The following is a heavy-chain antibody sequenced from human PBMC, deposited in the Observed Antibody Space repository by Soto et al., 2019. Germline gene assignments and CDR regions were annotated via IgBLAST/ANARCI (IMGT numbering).Heavy chain of an antibody. CDR1: GFSLSTSGVG. CDR3: AHRAAIGDGFDY. D-gene: IGHD2-2*01. V-gene: IGHV2-5*01. Sequence: QITLKESGPTLVKPTQTLTLTCSFSGFSLSTSGVGVGWIRQPPGKALEWLAFIYWNDEKLYSPTLRSRLTITKDTSKNQVVLTMTNMDHVDTATFFCAHRAAIGDGFDYWGQGTLVTVSS. J-gene: IGHJ4*02. CDR2: IYWNDEK.